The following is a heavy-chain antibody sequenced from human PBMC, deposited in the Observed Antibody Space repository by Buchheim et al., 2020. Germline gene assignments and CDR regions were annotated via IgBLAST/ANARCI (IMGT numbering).Heavy chain of an antibody. J-gene: IGHJ5*02. Sequence: QVQLQESGPGLVKPSQTLSLTCTVSGGSISSGGYYWSWIRQHPGKGLEWIGYIYYSGSTYYNPSLKCRVTISVDTSKNQFSLKLSSVTAADTAVYYCARVWIVVVPAAPGGFWFDPWGQGTL. D-gene: IGHD2-2*01. V-gene: IGHV4-31*03. CDR2: IYYSGST. CDR1: GGSISSGGYY. CDR3: ARVWIVVVPAAPGGFWFDP.